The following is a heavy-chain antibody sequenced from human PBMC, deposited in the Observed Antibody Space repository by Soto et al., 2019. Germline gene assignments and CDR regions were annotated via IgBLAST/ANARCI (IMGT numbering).Heavy chain of an antibody. CDR2: IYSGGST. Sequence: EVQVVESGGGLIQPGGSLRLSCEVSGFSVTANYMSWVRQAPGKGLEWVSVIYSGGSTYYIDSVKGRFSISRDISKNTLYLQMKSLRGEDAAVYYGHGYGYWGQGTLVTVSS. D-gene: IGHD5-12*01. CDR1: GFSVTANY. CDR3: HGYGY. J-gene: IGHJ4*02. V-gene: IGHV3-53*01.